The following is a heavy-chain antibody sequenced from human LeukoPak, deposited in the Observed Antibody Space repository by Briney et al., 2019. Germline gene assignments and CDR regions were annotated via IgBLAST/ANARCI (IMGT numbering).Heavy chain of an antibody. J-gene: IGHJ4*02. CDR2: INSDGSST. CDR1: GSTFSSYW. D-gene: IGHD6-19*01. CDR3: ARDHSSGWYGFYYFDY. Sequence: GGSLRLSCAASGSTFSSYWMHWVRQAPGKGLVWVSRINSDGSSTSYADSVKGRFTISRDNAKNTLYLQMNSLRAEDTAVYYCARDHSSGWYGFYYFDYWGQGTLVTVSS. V-gene: IGHV3-74*01.